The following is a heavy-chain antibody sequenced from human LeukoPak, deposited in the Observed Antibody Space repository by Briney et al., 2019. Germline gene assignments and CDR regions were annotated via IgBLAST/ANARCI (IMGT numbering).Heavy chain of an antibody. CDR3: ARERSKAAAGTEDFDY. Sequence: SETLSLTCTVSGDSVSIYYWSWIRQPPGKGLEWIGYIYYRGNTNYNPSLKSRVTMAVDTSKNQFSLKLSSVTAADTAVYYCARERSKAAAGTEDFDYWGQGTLDTVSS. V-gene: IGHV4-59*02. CDR2: IYYRGNT. D-gene: IGHD6-13*01. CDR1: GDSVSIYY. J-gene: IGHJ4*02.